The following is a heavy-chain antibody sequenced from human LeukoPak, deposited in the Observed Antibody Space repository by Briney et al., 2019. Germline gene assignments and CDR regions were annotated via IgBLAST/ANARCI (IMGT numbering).Heavy chain of an antibody. CDR2: ISYDGSNK. J-gene: IGHJ3*02. D-gene: IGHD2/OR15-2a*01. Sequence: GGSLRLSCAASGFTFSSYGMHWVRQAPGKGLEWVAVISYDGSNKYYADSVKGRFAISRDNSKNTLYLQMNSLRAEDTAVYYCAKAFHNDAFDIWGQGTMVTASS. CDR1: GFTFSSYG. CDR3: AKAFHNDAFDI. V-gene: IGHV3-30*18.